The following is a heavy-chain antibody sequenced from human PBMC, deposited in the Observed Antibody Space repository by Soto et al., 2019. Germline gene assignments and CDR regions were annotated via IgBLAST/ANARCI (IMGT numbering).Heavy chain of an antibody. Sequence: QVQLVESGGGLVKPGGSLRLSCAASGFTFSDYYMSWIRQAPGKGLEWVSYITSGSTMYYADSGKGRCTISRDNAKNSLYLQMNSLRAEDTAVDDCASGMNSFDIWGQGTTVTVSS. CDR1: GFTFSDYY. CDR3: ASGMNSFDI. CDR2: ITSGSTM. V-gene: IGHV3-11*01. J-gene: IGHJ3*02.